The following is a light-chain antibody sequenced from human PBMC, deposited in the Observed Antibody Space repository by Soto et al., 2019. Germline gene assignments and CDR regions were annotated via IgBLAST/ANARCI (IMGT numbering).Light chain of an antibody. J-gene: IGLJ1*01. V-gene: IGLV2-11*01. Sequence: QSVLTQPRSVSGSPGQSVTISCTGTSSEVGGYNYVSWYQQYPRKAPKVMIYDVTKRPSGVPDRFSGSKSGNTASLTISGLQAEAEADYYCAASDDSLNGNYVFGTGTKVTVL. CDR2: DVT. CDR3: AASDDSLNGNYV. CDR1: SSEVGGYNY.